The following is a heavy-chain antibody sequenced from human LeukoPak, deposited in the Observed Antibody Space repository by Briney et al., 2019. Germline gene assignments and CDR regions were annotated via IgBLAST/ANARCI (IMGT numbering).Heavy chain of an antibody. CDR1: GGTFSSYA. CDR3: ATLTGGYCSRTSCYHLDY. J-gene: IGHJ4*02. V-gene: IGHV1-69*05. D-gene: IGHD2-2*01. CDR2: IIPIFGTA. Sequence: SVKVSCTPSGGTFSSYAIRWVRQAPGQGLEWMGRIIPIFGTANYSQKFQGRVTITTDESTSTAYMELSSLRSEDTAVYYCATLTGGYCSRTSCYHLDYWGQGTLVTVSS.